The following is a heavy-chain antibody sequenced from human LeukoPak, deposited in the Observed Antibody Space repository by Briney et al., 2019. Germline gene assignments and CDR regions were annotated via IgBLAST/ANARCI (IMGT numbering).Heavy chain of an antibody. CDR3: ARGSRIAAAGTYYYYYYMDV. Sequence: ASVKVSCRASGHTFTSYDINWVRQATGQGLEWMGWMNPNSGNTGYAQKFQGRVTMTRNTSISTAYMELSSLRSEDTAVYYCARGSRIAAAGTYYYYYYMDVWGKGTTVTVSS. CDR2: MNPNSGNT. CDR1: GHTFTSYD. V-gene: IGHV1-8*01. D-gene: IGHD6-13*01. J-gene: IGHJ6*03.